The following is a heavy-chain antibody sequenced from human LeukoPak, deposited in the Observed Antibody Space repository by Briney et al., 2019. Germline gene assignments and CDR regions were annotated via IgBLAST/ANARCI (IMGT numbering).Heavy chain of an antibody. D-gene: IGHD3-10*01. CDR1: GFTFSDAW. CDR3: TTPNYYGSGSYYNPGEGDY. Sequence: GGSLRLSCAASGFTFSDAWMSRVRQAPGKGLEWVGRIKSKTDGGTIDYAAPVNGRFTISRDDSKNTLYLQMNSLKTGDTAVYYCTTPNYYGSGSYYNPGEGDYWGQGTLVTVSS. CDR2: IKSKTDGGTI. V-gene: IGHV3-15*01. J-gene: IGHJ4*02.